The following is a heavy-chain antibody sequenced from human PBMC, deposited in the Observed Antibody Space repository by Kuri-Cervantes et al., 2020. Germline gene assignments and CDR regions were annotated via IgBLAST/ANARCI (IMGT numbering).Heavy chain of an antibody. Sequence: ASVKVSCKASGYTFTSYYMHWVRQAPGQGLEWMGIINPSGGSTSYAQKFQGRVTMTRDTSTSTVYMELSSLRSEDTAVYYCARGRYYDILTGYYPLDYWGQGTLVTVSS. CDR2: INPSGGST. V-gene: IGHV1-46*01. CDR3: ARGRYYDILTGYYPLDY. CDR1: GYTFTSYY. D-gene: IGHD3-9*01. J-gene: IGHJ4*02.